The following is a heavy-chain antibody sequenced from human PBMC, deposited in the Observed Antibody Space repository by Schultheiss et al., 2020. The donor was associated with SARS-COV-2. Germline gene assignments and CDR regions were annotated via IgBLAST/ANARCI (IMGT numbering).Heavy chain of an antibody. Sequence: GGSLRLSCAASGFTFSSYGMHWVRQAPGKGLVWVSRINSDGSSTSYADSVKGRFTISRDNAKNSLYLQMNSLRAEDTAVYYCARGEESIAAAGLNGMDVWGQGTTVTVSS. CDR2: INSDGSST. V-gene: IGHV3-74*01. CDR3: ARGEESIAAAGLNGMDV. D-gene: IGHD6-13*01. J-gene: IGHJ6*02. CDR1: GFTFSSYG.